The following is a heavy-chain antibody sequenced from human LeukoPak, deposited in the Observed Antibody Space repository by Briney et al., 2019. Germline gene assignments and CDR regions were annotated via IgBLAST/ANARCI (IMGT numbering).Heavy chain of an antibody. J-gene: IGHJ5*02. V-gene: IGHV4-61*02. CDR2: IYTSGST. CDR1: GGSINSGSFY. Sequence: SETLSLTCTVSGGSINSGSFYWSWIRQPAGKGLEWIGRIYTSGSTNYNPSLKSRVTMSVDTSKNQFSLKLSSVTAADTAVYYCARDPFSIAAAGLNWFDPWGQGTLVTVSS. D-gene: IGHD6-13*01. CDR3: ARDPFSIAAAGLNWFDP.